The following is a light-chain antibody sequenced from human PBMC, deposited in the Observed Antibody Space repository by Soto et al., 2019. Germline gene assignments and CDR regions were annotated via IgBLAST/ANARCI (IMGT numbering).Light chain of an antibody. V-gene: IGKV1-9*01. Sequence: DIQLTQSPSFLSASVGDRVTITCRARQGISSYLAWYQQKPGKAPKLLIYAASTLQSGVPTRFSGSGSGTEFTLTISSLQPEDFATYYCQQLNSYLYIFGQGTKLEIK. J-gene: IGKJ2*01. CDR3: QQLNSYLYI. CDR1: QGISSY. CDR2: AAS.